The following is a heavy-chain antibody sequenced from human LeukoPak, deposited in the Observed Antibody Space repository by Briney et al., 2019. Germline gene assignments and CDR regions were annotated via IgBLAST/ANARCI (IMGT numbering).Heavy chain of an antibody. J-gene: IGHJ6*03. Sequence: GGSLRLSCAASAFTFSSYSMNWVRQAPGKGLEWVSYISTSSSTIYYADSVKGRFTISRDNAKNSLYLQMNSLRAEDTAVYYCARDQDSSSWSYYYYYMDVWGKGTTVTVSS. D-gene: IGHD6-13*01. CDR2: ISTSSSTI. CDR1: AFTFSSYS. CDR3: ARDQDSSSWSYYYYYMDV. V-gene: IGHV3-48*01.